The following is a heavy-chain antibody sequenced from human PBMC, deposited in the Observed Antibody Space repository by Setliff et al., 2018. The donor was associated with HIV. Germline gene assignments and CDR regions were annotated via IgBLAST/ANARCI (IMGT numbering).Heavy chain of an antibody. CDR1: GGSINNYC. Sequence: SETLSLTCTVSGGSINNYCCSWIRQPPGKGLEWIGYFCYTGSSNYNRALQSRVTMSLDRSKSQFSLKLSSVTAADTAVYYCARRPRRHTYYFDYWGQGTLVTVSS. J-gene: IGHJ4*02. V-gene: IGHV4-59*01. CDR3: ARRPRRHTYYFDY. CDR2: FCYTGSS.